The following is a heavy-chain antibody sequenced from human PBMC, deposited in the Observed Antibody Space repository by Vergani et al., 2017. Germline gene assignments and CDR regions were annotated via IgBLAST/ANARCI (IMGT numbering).Heavy chain of an antibody. CDR1: GGSISSYY. J-gene: IGHJ6*02. Sequence: QVQLQESGPGLVKPSETLSLTCTVSGGSISSYYWSWIRQPPGKGLEWIGYIYYSGSTNYNPSLKSRVTRSVDTSQNQFSLKLSSVTAADTAVYYCARVPRGYCSGGSCYPHYYYYYGMDVWGQGTTVTVSS. D-gene: IGHD2-15*01. CDR2: IYYSGST. V-gene: IGHV4-59*01. CDR3: ARVPRGYCSGGSCYPHYYYYYGMDV.